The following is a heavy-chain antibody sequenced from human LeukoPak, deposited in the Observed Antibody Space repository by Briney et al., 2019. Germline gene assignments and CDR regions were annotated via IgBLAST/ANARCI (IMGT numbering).Heavy chain of an antibody. Sequence: ASVNVSCKASGYTFTSYGISWVRQAPGQGLEWMGWISAYNGNTNYAQKLQGRVTMTTDTSTSTAYMELRSLRSDDTAVYYCARDTPHYYYGSGSYEKHYYYYYGMDVWGQGTTVTVSS. J-gene: IGHJ6*02. D-gene: IGHD3-10*01. V-gene: IGHV1-18*01. CDR1: GYTFTSYG. CDR3: ARDTPHYYYGSGSYEKHYYYYYGMDV. CDR2: ISAYNGNT.